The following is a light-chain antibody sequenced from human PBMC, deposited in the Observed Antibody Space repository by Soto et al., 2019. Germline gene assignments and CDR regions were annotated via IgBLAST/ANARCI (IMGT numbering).Light chain of an antibody. J-gene: IGKJ4*01. CDR1: QTINSW. V-gene: IGKV1-5*03. Sequence: DIQMTQSPSTLSGSVGDRVTITCRASQTINSWLAWYQQKPGKAPKLLIYKASTLKSGVPSRFSGSGSGTEFTLTISSLQPEDFATYYCQQFNRYPLTFGGGTKVDIK. CDR2: KAS. CDR3: QQFNRYPLT.